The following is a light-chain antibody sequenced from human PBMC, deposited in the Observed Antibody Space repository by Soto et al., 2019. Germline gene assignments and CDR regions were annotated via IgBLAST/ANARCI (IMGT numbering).Light chain of an antibody. CDR1: SSDVGGYNY. CDR3: SSFAGSNNYV. Sequence: QSALTQPPSASGSPGLSVTISCTGTSSDVGGYNYVSWYQQHPGKAPKLVIYEVSKRPSGVPDRFSGSKSGTTASLTVSGLQAEDEADYYCSSFAGSNNYVFGTGTKATV. CDR2: EVS. V-gene: IGLV2-8*01. J-gene: IGLJ1*01.